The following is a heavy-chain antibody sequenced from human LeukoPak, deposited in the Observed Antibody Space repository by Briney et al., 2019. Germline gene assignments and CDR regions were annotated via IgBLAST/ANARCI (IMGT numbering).Heavy chain of an antibody. CDR2: ISAYNGNT. CDR3: ARDLQRSIAVRVWFGESH. D-gene: IGHD3-10*01. CDR1: GYTFTSYG. J-gene: IGHJ4*02. Sequence: ASVKVSCKASGYTFTSYGISWVRQAPGQGLEWMGWISAYNGNTNYAQKLQGRVTMTTDTSTSTAYMELRSLRSDDTAVYYCARDLQRSIAVRVWFGESHWGQGTLVTVSS. V-gene: IGHV1-18*01.